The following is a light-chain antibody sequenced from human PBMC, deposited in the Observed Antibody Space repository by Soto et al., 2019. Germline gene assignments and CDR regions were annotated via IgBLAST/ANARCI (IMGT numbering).Light chain of an antibody. CDR1: QSVSSSY. CDR2: GAS. CDR3: QQRSNWPIT. J-gene: IGKJ5*01. Sequence: ESVLTQSPGTLSLSPGDRATLSCRASQSVSSSYLAWYQQKPGQAPRLLIYGASNRATGIPARFSGSGSGTDFTLTISSLEPEDFAVYYCQQRSNWPITFGQGTRLEI. V-gene: IGKV3D-20*02.